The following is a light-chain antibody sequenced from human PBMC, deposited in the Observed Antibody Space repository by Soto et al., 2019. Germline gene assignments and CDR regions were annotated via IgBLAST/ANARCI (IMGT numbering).Light chain of an antibody. CDR2: DVS. CDR1: SSDVGYYDY. J-gene: IGLJ1*01. Sequence: QSALTQPASVSGSPGQSITISCTGTSSDVGYYDYVSWYQQHPGKAPKLMIYDVSNRASGASDRFSGSKSGNTASLTISGLHADDEADYFCSSYTTSNTLVFGTGTKLTVL. V-gene: IGLV2-14*03. CDR3: SSYTTSNTLV.